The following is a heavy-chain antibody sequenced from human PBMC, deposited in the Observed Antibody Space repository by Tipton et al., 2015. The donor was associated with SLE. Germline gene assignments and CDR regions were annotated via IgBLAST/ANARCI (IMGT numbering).Heavy chain of an antibody. V-gene: IGHV4-59*01. CDR2: IYYSGGT. CDR3: ARYMIFGVDYYYGMDV. CDR1: GGSISSYY. J-gene: IGHJ6*02. D-gene: IGHD3/OR15-3a*01. Sequence: TLSLTCTVSGGSISSYYWSWIRQPPGKGLEWIGYIYYSGGTNYNPSIKSRVTISVDTSKNQFSLKLSSVTAADTAVYYCARYMIFGVDYYYGMDVWGQG.